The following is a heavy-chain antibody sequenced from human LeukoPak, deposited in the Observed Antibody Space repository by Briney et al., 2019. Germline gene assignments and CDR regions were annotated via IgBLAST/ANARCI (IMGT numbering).Heavy chain of an antibody. V-gene: IGHV3-30*03. Sequence: PGGSLRLSCAASGFTLSTYGMHWVRQAPGKGLEWVAMISHDGNSKQYADFAKGRFTISRDNSKNTLYLQMNSLTTEDTAVYYCAREVPYNYYDSSGYFDYWGQGTLVTVSS. CDR2: ISHDGNSK. CDR1: GFTLSTYG. CDR3: AREVPYNYYDSSGYFDY. J-gene: IGHJ4*02. D-gene: IGHD3-22*01.